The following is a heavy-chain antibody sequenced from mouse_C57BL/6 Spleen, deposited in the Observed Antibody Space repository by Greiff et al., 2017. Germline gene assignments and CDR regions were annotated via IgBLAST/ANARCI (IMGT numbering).Heavy chain of an antibody. CDR1: GYTFTSYW. J-gene: IGHJ3*01. Sequence: QVQLQQSGAELVKPGASVKMSCKASGYTFTSYWITWVKQRPGQGLEWIGDIYPGSGSTNYNEKFKSKATLTVDTSSSTAYMQLSSLTSEDSAVYYCAREGDYSIPWFAYWGQGTLVTVSA. CDR2: IYPGSGST. V-gene: IGHV1-55*01. D-gene: IGHD2-5*01. CDR3: AREGDYSIPWFAY.